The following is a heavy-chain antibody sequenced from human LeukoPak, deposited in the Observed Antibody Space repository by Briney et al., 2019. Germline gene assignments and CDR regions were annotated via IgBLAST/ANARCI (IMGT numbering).Heavy chain of an antibody. CDR3: ARGRVDQGIFGVVISAFDI. CDR2: MNPNSGNT. Sequence: ASVKVSCKASGYTFTSYGISWVRQAPGQGLEWMGWMNPNSGNTGYAQKFQGRVTMTRNTSISTAYMELSSLRSEDTAVYYCARGRVDQGIFGVVISAFDIWGQGTMVTVSS. V-gene: IGHV1-8*02. J-gene: IGHJ3*02. CDR1: GYTFTSYG. D-gene: IGHD3-3*01.